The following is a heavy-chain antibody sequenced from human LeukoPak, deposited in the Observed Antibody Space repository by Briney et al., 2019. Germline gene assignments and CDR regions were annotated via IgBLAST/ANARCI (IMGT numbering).Heavy chain of an antibody. V-gene: IGHV1-46*01. CDR3: AKGIAVAGHFDY. Sequence: ASVKVSCKASGYTFTSYYMHWVRQAPGQGLEWMGIINPSGGSTSYAQKFQGRVSISADESTSTAYMELSSLRSEDTAVYYCAKGIAVAGHFDYWGQGTLVTVSS. CDR2: INPSGGST. D-gene: IGHD6-19*01. J-gene: IGHJ4*02. CDR1: GYTFTSYY.